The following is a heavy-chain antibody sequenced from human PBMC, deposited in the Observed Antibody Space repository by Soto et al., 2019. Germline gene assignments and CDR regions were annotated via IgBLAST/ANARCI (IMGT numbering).Heavy chain of an antibody. D-gene: IGHD3-16*01. J-gene: IGHJ4*02. CDR2: IYWDDEK. Sequence: SGPTLVNPTQIFTLTCTFSGFSLSTRGLGVGWIRQPPGKALEWLALIYWDDEKRYSPSLKSRLTITKDTSKNQVVLTMTNMDPVDTATYYCARVALWAYHFDHWGQGTQVTVSS. CDR3: ARVALWAYHFDH. CDR1: GFSLSTRGLG. V-gene: IGHV2-5*02.